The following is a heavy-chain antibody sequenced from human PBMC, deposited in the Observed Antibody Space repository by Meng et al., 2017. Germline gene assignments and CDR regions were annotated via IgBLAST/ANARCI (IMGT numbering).Heavy chain of an antibody. CDR2: IWYDGSNK. Sequence: GESLKISCAASGFTFSSYGMHWVRQAPGKGLEWVAVIWYDGSNKYYAHSVKGRFTISRDNSKNTLYLQMNSLRAEDTAVYYCARVFIMVRGGDVAFDIWGQGTMVTVSS. D-gene: IGHD3-10*01. CDR3: ARVFIMVRGGDVAFDI. V-gene: IGHV3-33*01. J-gene: IGHJ3*02. CDR1: GFTFSSYG.